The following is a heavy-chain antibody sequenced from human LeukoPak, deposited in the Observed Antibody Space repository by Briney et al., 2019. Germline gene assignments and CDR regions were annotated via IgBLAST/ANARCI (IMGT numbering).Heavy chain of an antibody. CDR1: GFTFSSYG. Sequence: GGSLRLSCAASGFTFSSYGMHWVRQAPGKGLEWVAFIRYDGSNKYYADSVKGRFTISRDNSKNTLYLQMNSLRAEDTAVYYCAKEEAYCGGDCYTFDYWGQGTLVTVSS. V-gene: IGHV3-30*02. J-gene: IGHJ4*02. D-gene: IGHD2-21*01. CDR3: AKEEAYCGGDCYTFDY. CDR2: IRYDGSNK.